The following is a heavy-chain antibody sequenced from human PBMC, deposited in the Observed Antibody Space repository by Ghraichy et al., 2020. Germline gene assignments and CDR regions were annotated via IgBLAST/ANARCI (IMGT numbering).Heavy chain of an antibody. V-gene: IGHV1-69*06. D-gene: IGHD3-10*01. J-gene: IGHJ3*02. Sequence: SVKVSCKASGGTFSDYAFSWVRQAPGQGLEWMGGIIPIFNTTHYAQIFQGRVTITADKSTSTAYMELSSLRSEDTALYFCARALWFREFHDAFDIWGQGTMVTVSS. CDR2: IIPIFNTT. CDR1: GGTFSDYA. CDR3: ARALWFREFHDAFDI.